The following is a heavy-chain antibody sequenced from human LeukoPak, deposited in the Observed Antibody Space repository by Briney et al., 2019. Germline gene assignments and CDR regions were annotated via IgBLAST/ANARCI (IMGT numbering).Heavy chain of an antibody. Sequence: SQTLSLTCTVSGGSISSGDYYWSWIRQPPGKGLEWIGYIYYSGSTYYNPSLKSRVTISVDTSKNQFSLKPSSVTAADTAVYYCVRGFGPNRRSGSYWYFDLWGRGTLVTVSS. D-gene: IGHD2/OR15-2a*01. V-gene: IGHV4-30-4*01. CDR1: GGSISSGDYY. J-gene: IGHJ2*01. CDR3: VRGFGPNRRSGSYWYFDL. CDR2: IYYSGST.